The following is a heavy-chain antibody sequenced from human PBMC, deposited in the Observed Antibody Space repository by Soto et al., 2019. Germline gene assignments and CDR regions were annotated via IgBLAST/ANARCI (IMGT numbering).Heavy chain of an antibody. Sequence: SVKVSCKASGGTFSSYAISWVRQAPGQGLEWMGGIIPIFGTANYAQKFQGRVTITADESTSTAYMELSSLRSEDTAMYYCEREKVTTYYYYGMDVWGQGTTVTVSS. CDR2: IIPIFGTA. CDR3: EREKVTTYYYYGMDV. J-gene: IGHJ6*02. D-gene: IGHD4-4*01. V-gene: IGHV1-69*13. CDR1: GGTFSSYA.